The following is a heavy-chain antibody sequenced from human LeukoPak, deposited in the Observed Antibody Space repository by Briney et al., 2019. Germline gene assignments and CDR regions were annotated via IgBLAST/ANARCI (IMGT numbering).Heavy chain of an antibody. Sequence: PSETLSLTCTVSGDSISSGGFHWSWIRQHPGKGLEWIGYIYYSGTTYYNPSLKSRVTISVDRSKNQFSLKLSSVTAADTAVYYCAREVGYYGLVPWGQGTLVTVSS. CDR3: AREVGYYGLVP. CDR1: GDSISSGGFH. J-gene: IGHJ5*02. V-gene: IGHV4-31*03. D-gene: IGHD3-10*01. CDR2: IYYSGTT.